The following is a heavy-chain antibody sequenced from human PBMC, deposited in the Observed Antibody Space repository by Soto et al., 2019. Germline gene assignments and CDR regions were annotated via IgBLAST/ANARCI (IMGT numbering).Heavy chain of an antibody. CDR1: GFTFGNYW. Sequence: GGSLRLSCAASGFTFGNYWMHWVRQAPGKGLEWVSRMNGDGSRIDYADSVKGRFTVSRDNAKNTLYLQMNSLRAEDTAVYYCATAEVDYWGPGTLVTVSS. CDR3: ATAEVDY. CDR2: MNGDGSRI. V-gene: IGHV3-74*01. J-gene: IGHJ4*02.